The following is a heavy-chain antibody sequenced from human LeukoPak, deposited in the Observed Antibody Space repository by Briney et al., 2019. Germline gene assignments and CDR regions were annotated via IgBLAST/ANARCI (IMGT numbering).Heavy chain of an antibody. V-gene: IGHV3-23*01. CDR3: AKDRENSGWKRGFDY. Sequence: PGGSLRLSCAASGITLSNYAMTWVRQAPGKGLEWVSAISGSGGSTYYADSEKGRFTISRDNSKNTLYLQMNSLRAEDTAVYYCAKDRENSGWKRGFDYWGQGTLVTVSS. CDR2: ISGSGGST. D-gene: IGHD6-19*01. CDR1: GITLSNYA. J-gene: IGHJ4*02.